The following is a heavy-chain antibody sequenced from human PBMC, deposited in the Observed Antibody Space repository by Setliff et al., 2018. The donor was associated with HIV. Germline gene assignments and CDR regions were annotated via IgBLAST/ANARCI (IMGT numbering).Heavy chain of an antibody. D-gene: IGHD3-9*01. CDR1: GFTFGDYA. J-gene: IGHJ4*02. CDR3: TRDHRFVDRYPDW. Sequence: GVLRLSCEASGFTFGDYAMSWVRQAPGKGLEWVGFIRTNARGGATEYAASVKGRFTISRDDSKSIAYLQMSSLKIEDTAVYYCTRDHRFVDRYPDWWGQGTLVTVSS. CDR2: IRTNARGGAT. V-gene: IGHV3-49*04.